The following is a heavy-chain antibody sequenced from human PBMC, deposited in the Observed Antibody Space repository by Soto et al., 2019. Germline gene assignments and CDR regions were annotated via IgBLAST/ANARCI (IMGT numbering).Heavy chain of an antibody. CDR3: ASQGRADYYYYGMDV. CDR1: GYTFTSYD. V-gene: IGHV1-8*01. D-gene: IGHD2-15*01. Sequence: ASVKVTCKASGYTFTSYDINCVRRATGQGLEWMGWMNPNSGNTGYAQKFQGRVTMTRNTSISTAYMELSSLRSEDTAVYYCASQGRADYYYYGMDVWGQGTTVTVSS. CDR2: MNPNSGNT. J-gene: IGHJ6*02.